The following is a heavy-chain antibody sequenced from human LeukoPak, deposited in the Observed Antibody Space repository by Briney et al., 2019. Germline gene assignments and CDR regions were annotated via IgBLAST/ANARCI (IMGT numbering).Heavy chain of an antibody. CDR3: ARGLGVVTAQSEQPKPRYFDL. Sequence: GASVKVSCKASVYTFISYGISWVRQAPGQGLEWMGWISGYNGNTNYAQNLQGRATMTTDTSTSTAYMELRSLRSDDTAVYYCARGLGVVTAQSEQPKPRYFDLWGRGTQVTVSS. D-gene: IGHD2-21*02. CDR2: ISGYNGNT. CDR1: VYTFISYG. J-gene: IGHJ2*01. V-gene: IGHV1-18*01.